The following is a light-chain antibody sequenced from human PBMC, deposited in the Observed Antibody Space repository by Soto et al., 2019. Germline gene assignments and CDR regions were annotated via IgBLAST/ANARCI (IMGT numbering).Light chain of an antibody. CDR1: HSVSSSY. CDR2: GAS. J-gene: IGKJ4*01. CDR3: PQYGSSPKT. V-gene: IGKV3-20*01. Sequence: EIVLTQSPGTLSSSPGERATLSCRASHSVSSSYLAWYQQTPGQAPRLLIYGASSRATGIPDRFSGSGSGTDFTVTISRLEPEDFAVYYGPQYGSSPKTFGGGTKVESK.